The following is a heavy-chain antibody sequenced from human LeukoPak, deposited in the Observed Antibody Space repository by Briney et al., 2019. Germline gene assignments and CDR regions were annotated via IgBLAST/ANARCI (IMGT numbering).Heavy chain of an antibody. CDR3: ARGFYYDSSGYYPYYFDY. CDR2: INHSGST. CDR1: GGSFSGYY. Sequence: DPSETLSLTCAVYGGSFSGYYWSWIRQPPGKGLEWIGEINHSGSTNYNPSLKSRVTISVDTSKNQFSLKLSSVTAADTAVYYCARGFYYDSSGYYPYYFDYWGQGTLVTVSS. D-gene: IGHD3-22*01. V-gene: IGHV4-34*01. J-gene: IGHJ4*02.